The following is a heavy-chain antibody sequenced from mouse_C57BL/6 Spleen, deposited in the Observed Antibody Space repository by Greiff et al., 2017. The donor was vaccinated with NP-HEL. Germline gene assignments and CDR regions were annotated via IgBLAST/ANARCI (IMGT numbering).Heavy chain of an antibody. CDR2: ISNGGGST. D-gene: IGHD1-1*01. CDR1: GFTFSDYY. Sequence: EVKVVESGGGLVQPGGSLKLSCAASGFTFSDYYMYWVRQTPEKRLEWVAYISNGGGSTYYPDTVKGRFTISRDNAKNTLYLQMSRLKSEDTAMYYCASLYHEEFAYWGQGTLVTVSA. V-gene: IGHV5-12*01. J-gene: IGHJ3*01. CDR3: ASLYHEEFAY.